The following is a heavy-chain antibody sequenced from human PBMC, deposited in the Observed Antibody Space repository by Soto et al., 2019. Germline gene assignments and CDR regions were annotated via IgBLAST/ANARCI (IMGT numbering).Heavy chain of an antibody. CDR2: IYSGGST. CDR1: GFTVSSNY. Sequence: GGSLRLSCAASGFTVSSNYMSWVRQAPGKGLEWVSVIYSGGSTYYADSVKGRFTISRDNSKNTLYLQMNSLRAEDTAVYYCAREVLDYDILTGYAAYYYYMAVWGKGTTVTVSS. V-gene: IGHV3-66*01. D-gene: IGHD3-9*01. CDR3: AREVLDYDILTGYAAYYYYMAV. J-gene: IGHJ6*03.